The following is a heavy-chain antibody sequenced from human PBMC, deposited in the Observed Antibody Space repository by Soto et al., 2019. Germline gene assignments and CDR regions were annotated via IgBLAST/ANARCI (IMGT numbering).Heavy chain of an antibody. CDR2: INRSGST. V-gene: IGHV4-34*01. Sequence: SETLSLTCAVYGGSLSGYYWSWIRQSPGKGLEWIGEINRSGSTIYNPSLKSRIALSVDTPRNQFSLRLSSVTAADTAMYYCARRPLNHDLWSGTAKPFDFCGQGTLVTVSS. CDR3: ARRPLNHDLWSGTAKPFDF. CDR1: GGSLSGYY. J-gene: IGHJ4*02. D-gene: IGHD3-3*01.